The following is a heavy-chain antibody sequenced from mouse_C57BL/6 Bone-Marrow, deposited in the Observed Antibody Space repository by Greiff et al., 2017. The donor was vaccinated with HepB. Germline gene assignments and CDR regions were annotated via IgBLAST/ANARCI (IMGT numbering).Heavy chain of an antibody. Sequence: EVQLQQSGGGLVQPGGSLKLSCAASGFTFSDYYMYWVRQTPEKRLEWVAYISNGGGSTYYPDTVKGRFTISRDNAKNTLYLQMSRLKSEDTAMYYYARGWLRFGDDWGKGTSVTVSS. D-gene: IGHD1-1*02. CDR2: ISNGGGST. J-gene: IGHJ4*01. CDR1: GFTFSDYY. V-gene: IGHV5-12*01. CDR3: ARGWLRFGDD.